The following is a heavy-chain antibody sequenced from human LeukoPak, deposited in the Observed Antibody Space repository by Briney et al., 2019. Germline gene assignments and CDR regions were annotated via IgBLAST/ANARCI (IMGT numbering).Heavy chain of an antibody. CDR2: TYYRSKWYN. CDR1: RDSVSSNSAS. J-gene: IGHJ3*02. CDR3: ARQEIEVDDAFDI. Sequence: SQTLSLTCAISRDSVSSNSASWNWIRQSPSRGLEWLGRTYYRSKWYNDYAVSVKSRIIINSDTSKNQFSLQLKSVTPEDTAVYFCARQEIEVDDAFDIWGQGTMVTVSS. V-gene: IGHV6-1*01. D-gene: IGHD3-22*01.